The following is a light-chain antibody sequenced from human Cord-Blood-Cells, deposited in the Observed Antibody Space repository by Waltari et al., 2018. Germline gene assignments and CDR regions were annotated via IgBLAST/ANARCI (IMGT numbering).Light chain of an antibody. Sequence: EIVLTHSPGTLSLSPGERATLTYRASQSVSSSYLAWYQQKPGQAPRLLIYGASSRATGIPDRFSGSGSGTDFTLTISRLEPEDFAVYYCQQYGSSPFTFGPGTKVDIK. J-gene: IGKJ3*01. V-gene: IGKV3-20*01. CDR1: QSVSSSY. CDR3: QQYGSSPFT. CDR2: GAS.